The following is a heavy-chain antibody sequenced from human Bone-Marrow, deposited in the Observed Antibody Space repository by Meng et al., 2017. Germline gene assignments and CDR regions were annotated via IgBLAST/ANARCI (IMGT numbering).Heavy chain of an antibody. V-gene: IGHV3-30*01. J-gene: IGHJ4*02. Sequence: GESLKISCAASGFTFSSYAMSWVRQAPGKGLEWVAVISYDGSNKYYADSVKGRFTISRDNSKNTLYLQMNSLRAEDTAVYYCARDGDRRSYEDWGQGTLVTVSS. CDR2: ISYDGSNK. CDR1: GFTFSSYA. D-gene: IGHD1-26*01. CDR3: ARDGDRRSYED.